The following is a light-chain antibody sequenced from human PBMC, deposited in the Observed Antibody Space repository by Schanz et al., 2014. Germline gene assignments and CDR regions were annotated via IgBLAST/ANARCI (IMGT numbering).Light chain of an antibody. J-gene: IGKJ1*01. CDR2: AAS. V-gene: IGKV1-6*01. CDR1: QGISSY. Sequence: AIQLTQSPSSLSASVGDRVTLTCRASQGISSYLAWYQQKPGKAPKLLIYAASTLQSGVPSRFSGSGSGTDFTLTISSLQPEDFATYYCLQDYNYPRTFGQGTKVEIK. CDR3: LQDYNYPRT.